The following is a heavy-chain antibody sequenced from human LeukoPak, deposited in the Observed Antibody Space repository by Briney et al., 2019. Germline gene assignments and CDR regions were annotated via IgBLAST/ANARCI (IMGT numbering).Heavy chain of an antibody. V-gene: IGHV1-46*01. CDR2: INPSSGST. CDR3: ATIAASDAEYFQH. Sequence: ASVKVSCKASGYTFTYYYMHWVRQAPGQGLEWMGIINPSSGSTSYAQKFQGRVTMTRAPSTSTVYMAVSSLRSDAPAVYYCATIAASDAEYFQHWGQGTLVTVSS. CDR1: GYTFTYYY. J-gene: IGHJ1*01. D-gene: IGHD6-6*01.